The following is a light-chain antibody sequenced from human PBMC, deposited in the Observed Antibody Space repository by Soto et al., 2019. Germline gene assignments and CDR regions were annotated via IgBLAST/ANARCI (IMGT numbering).Light chain of an antibody. J-gene: IGKJ2*01. V-gene: IGKV3-20*01. CDR3: QQHGSSPYT. Sequence: ESVLTQSPGTLSLSPGDRVTLSCRASQSVGTSLAWYQQKPGQAPGLLIYEASSRAAGIPDRFSGSGSGTDFTLTVNRLEPEDFSVYYCQQHGSSPYTFGQGTKLQIK. CDR1: QSVGTS. CDR2: EAS.